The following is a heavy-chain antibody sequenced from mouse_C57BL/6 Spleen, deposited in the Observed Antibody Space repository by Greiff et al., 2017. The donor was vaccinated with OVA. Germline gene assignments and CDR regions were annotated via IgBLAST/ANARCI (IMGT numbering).Heavy chain of an antibody. CDR3: ARDDGSSYWYFDV. CDR2: IYPRDGST. V-gene: IGHV1-85*01. J-gene: IGHJ1*03. D-gene: IGHD1-1*01. Sequence: QVQLQQSGPELVKPGASVKLSCKASGYTFTSYDINWVKQRPGQGLEWIGWIYPRDGSTKYNEKFKGKATLTVDTSSSTAYMELRSLTSEDSAVYFYARDDGSSYWYFDVWGTGTTVTVAS. CDR1: GYTFTSYD.